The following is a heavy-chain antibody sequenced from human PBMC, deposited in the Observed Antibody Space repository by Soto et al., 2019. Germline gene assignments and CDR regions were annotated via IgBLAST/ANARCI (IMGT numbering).Heavy chain of an antibody. CDR1: GYTFTTYG. J-gene: IGHJ4*02. CDR2: ISAYNGNT. D-gene: IGHD2-2*01. V-gene: IGHV1-18*01. CDR3: ARHGGYAPLDY. Sequence: QVQLVQSGAEVKKPGASVKVSCKASGYTFTTYGISWLRQAPGQGLEWMGWISAYNGNTNSAQRLQGRVTMTLDTSTSTVYMELRSLTSDDTAVYYCARHGGYAPLDYWGQGTLVTVSS.